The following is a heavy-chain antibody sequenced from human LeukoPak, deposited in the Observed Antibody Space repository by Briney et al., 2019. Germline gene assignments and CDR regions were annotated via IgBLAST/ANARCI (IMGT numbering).Heavy chain of an antibody. CDR2: ISYDVSNK. Sequence: GLEWVVVISYDVSNKYYADSVKGRFTISRDNSKNTLYLQMNGLRAEDTAVYYCLLSYFDYWGQGTLVTVSS. J-gene: IGHJ4*02. D-gene: IGHD2-21*01. V-gene: IGHV3-30*04. CDR3: LLSYFDY.